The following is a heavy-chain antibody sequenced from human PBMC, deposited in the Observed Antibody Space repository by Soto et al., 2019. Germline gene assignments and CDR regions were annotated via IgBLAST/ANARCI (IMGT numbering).Heavy chain of an antibody. CDR3: ARLNGDPDS. CDR2: FSHTGGT. Sequence: QVQLQESGPGLVKPSQTLSLTCAVSGASISSGGHSWTWIRQPPGAGLEWIGYFSHTGGTYYNPSLNSRVILSVDGSKNHLSLNLRSVTAADTAVHYCARLNGDPDSWGQGTLVTVSS. J-gene: IGHJ4*02. D-gene: IGHD7-27*01. V-gene: IGHV4-30-2*01. CDR1: GASISSGGHS.